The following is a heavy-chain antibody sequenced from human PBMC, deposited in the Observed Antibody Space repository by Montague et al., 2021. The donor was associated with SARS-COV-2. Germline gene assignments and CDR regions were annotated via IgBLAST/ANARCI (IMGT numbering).Heavy chain of an antibody. Sequence: SESLSLTCTVSGDSIRSYYWSWIRQPPGKGLEWIGNIYYSGITNYNPSLKSRVTTSIDTSKNQFSLRLSSVTAADTAVYYCARVRLTGTTAPYFDYWGQGTLVTVPS. CDR2: IYYSGIT. D-gene: IGHD1-1*01. J-gene: IGHJ4*02. CDR3: ARVRLTGTTAPYFDY. V-gene: IGHV4-59*01. CDR1: GDSIRSYY.